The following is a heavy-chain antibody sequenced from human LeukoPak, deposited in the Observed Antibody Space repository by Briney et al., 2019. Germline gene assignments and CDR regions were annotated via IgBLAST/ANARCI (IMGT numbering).Heavy chain of an antibody. V-gene: IGHV3-9*01. J-gene: IGHJ4*02. CDR1: GFTFDDYA. CDR2: ISWNSGSI. Sequence: GRSLRLYCAASGFTFDDYAMHWVRQAPGKGLEWVSGISWNSGSIGYADSVKGRFTISRDNAKNSLYLQMNSLRAEDTALYYCAKDGPFGSNWGQGTLVTVSS. CDR3: AKDGPFGSN. D-gene: IGHD3-16*01.